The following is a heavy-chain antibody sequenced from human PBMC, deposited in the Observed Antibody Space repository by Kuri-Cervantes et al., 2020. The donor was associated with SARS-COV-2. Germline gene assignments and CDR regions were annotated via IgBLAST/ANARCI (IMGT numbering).Heavy chain of an antibody. Sequence: GGSLRLSCAASGFTFSSYGMHWVRQAPGKGLEWVAVIWYDGSNKYYADSVKGRFTISRDDSKNTLYLQMNSLRAEDTAVYYCARGIDDFWSGYRPFDYWGQGTLVTVSS. CDR3: ARGIDDFWSGYRPFDY. D-gene: IGHD3-3*01. J-gene: IGHJ4*02. CDR2: IWYDGSNK. CDR1: GFTFSSYG. V-gene: IGHV3-33*01.